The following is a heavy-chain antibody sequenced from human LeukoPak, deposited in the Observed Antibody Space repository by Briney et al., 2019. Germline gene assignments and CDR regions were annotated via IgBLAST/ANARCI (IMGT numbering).Heavy chain of an antibody. CDR2: IYYSGST. CDR3: ARIAYSSSWYTDY. V-gene: IGHV4-59*01. J-gene: IGHJ4*02. CDR1: GGSISSYY. D-gene: IGHD6-13*01. Sequence: SETLSLTCTVSGGSISSYYWSWIRQPPGKGLEWIGYIYYSGSTNYNPSLKSRVTISVDTSKNQFSLKLSSVTAADTAVYYCARIAYSSSWYTDYWGQGTLVTVSS.